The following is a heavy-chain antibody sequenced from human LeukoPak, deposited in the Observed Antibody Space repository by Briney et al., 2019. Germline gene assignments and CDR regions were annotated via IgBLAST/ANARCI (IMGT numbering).Heavy chain of an antibody. CDR1: GYTFTGQY. V-gene: IGHV1-2*02. CDR3: ARSGSTGYSPDY. CDR2: INPNSGGT. J-gene: IGHJ4*02. D-gene: IGHD3-22*01. Sequence: ASVKVSCKASGYTFTGQYIHWVRQAPGQGPEWMGWINPNSGGTNYAQKFQGRVTMTRDTSIRTAYMELSRLRSDDTAVYFCARSGSTGYSPDYWGQGTLVTVSS.